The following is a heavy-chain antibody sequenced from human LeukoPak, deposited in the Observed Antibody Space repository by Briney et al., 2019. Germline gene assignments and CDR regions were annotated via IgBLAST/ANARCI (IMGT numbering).Heavy chain of an antibody. V-gene: IGHV3-30*18. CDR3: TKDPGTATTNDY. Sequence: GGSLRLSCAASGFTFSTHGMHWVRQAPGKGLEWVAVISYDGSNKYYADSVKGRFTISRDNSKNTLYLQMNSLRVEDTAVYYCTKDPGTATTNDYWGQGTLVTVSS. CDR1: GFTFSTHG. D-gene: IGHD5-12*01. CDR2: ISYDGSNK. J-gene: IGHJ4*02.